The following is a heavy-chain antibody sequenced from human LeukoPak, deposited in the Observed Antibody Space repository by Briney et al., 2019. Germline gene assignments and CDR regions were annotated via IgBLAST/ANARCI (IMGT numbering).Heavy chain of an antibody. CDR2: ISYGGST. D-gene: IGHD3-22*01. CDR1: GGSIRSGDHY. CDR3: ARDVGGYYYGNLEY. V-gene: IGHV4-31*03. J-gene: IGHJ4*02. Sequence: SETLSLTCTVSGGSIRSGDHYWNWIRQHPGKGPEWIGYISYGGSTFYNPSLKSRAAISVDTSKTQFSPKLTSVTAADTAVYYCARDVGGYYYGNLEYWGQGILVTVSS.